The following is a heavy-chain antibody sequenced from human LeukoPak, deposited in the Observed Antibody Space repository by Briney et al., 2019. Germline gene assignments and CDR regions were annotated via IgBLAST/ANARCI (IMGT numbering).Heavy chain of an antibody. V-gene: IGHV3-23*01. CDR2: ITKSGDQT. D-gene: IGHD3-10*01. J-gene: IGHJ4*02. Sequence: GGSLRLSCVPSGITFSNSALSWVRQAPGKGLEWVSTITKSGDQTHYADSVRGLFTISRDIFKNTLYLQMNSLRAEDTAVYYCARVYFRSESSYNPFDYWGRGTLVTVSS. CDR1: GITFSNSA. CDR3: ARVYFRSESSYNPFDY.